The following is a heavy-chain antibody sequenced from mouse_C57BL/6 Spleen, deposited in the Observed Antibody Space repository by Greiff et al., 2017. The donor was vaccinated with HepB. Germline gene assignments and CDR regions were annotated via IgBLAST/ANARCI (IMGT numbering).Heavy chain of an antibody. CDR1: GYSITSGYY. CDR2: ISYDGSN. CDR3: AREDIYDGYY. Sequence: EVKLMESGPGLVKPSQSLSLTCSVTGYSITSGYYWNWIRQFPGNKLEWMGYISYDGSNNYNPSLKNRISITRDTSKNQFFLKLNSVTTEDTATYYCAREDIYDGYYWGQGTTLTVSS. J-gene: IGHJ2*01. D-gene: IGHD2-3*01. V-gene: IGHV3-6*01.